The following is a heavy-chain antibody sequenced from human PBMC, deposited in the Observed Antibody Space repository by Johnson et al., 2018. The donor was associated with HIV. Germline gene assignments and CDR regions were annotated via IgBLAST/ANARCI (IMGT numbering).Heavy chain of an antibody. D-gene: IGHD2-2*01. CDR2: ISWNSGRI. CDR3: ASDPVPAAIRAFDI. CDR1: GFTFSSYA. Sequence: VQVVESGGGLVQPGGSLRLSCAASGFTFSSYAMSWVRQAPGKGLGWVSGISWNSGRIAYAESVKGRFTISRDNAKNSLYLQMNSLRPEDTALYYCASDPVPAAIRAFDIWGQGTMVTVSS. V-gene: IGHV3-9*01. J-gene: IGHJ3*02.